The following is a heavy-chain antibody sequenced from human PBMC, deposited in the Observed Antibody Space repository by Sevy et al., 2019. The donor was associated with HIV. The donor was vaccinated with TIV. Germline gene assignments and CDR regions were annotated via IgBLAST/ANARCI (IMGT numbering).Heavy chain of an antibody. Sequence: GGSLRLSCAASGFTFSSYGMHWVRQAPGKGLEWVAVIWYDGSNKYYADSVKGRFTISRDNSKNTLYLQMNSLRAEDTAVYYCARDPLGKQPGYYYGMDVWGQGTTVTVSS. CDR2: IWYDGSNK. J-gene: IGHJ6*02. D-gene: IGHD6-13*01. V-gene: IGHV3-33*01. CDR3: ARDPLGKQPGYYYGMDV. CDR1: GFTFSSYG.